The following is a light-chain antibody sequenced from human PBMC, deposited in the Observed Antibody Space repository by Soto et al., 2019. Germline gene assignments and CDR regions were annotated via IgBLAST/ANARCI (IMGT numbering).Light chain of an antibody. V-gene: IGKV1-5*01. CDR3: KQYNSYSVT. Sequence: DIQMTQSPSSLSASVGDRVTITCRASQSISSYLNWYQQKPGKAHKLLIYDASSLESGVQSRFSGSGSGTEFTLTIRSLQPDDFATYYCKQYNSYSVTFGQGTKVDIK. CDR1: QSISSY. J-gene: IGKJ1*01. CDR2: DAS.